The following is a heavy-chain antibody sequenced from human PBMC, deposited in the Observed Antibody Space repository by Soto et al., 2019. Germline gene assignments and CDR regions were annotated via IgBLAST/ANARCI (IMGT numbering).Heavy chain of an antibody. J-gene: IGHJ4*02. Sequence: QVQLQESGPGLVKPSGTLSLTCAVSGGCISSSNWGSWVRQPPGKGLEWIGEIYHSGNTNYNPSLKSRVTISVDKSKNQFSLKLSSVTAADTAVYYCARAAIGGSSWPFDYWGQGTLVTVSS. CDR2: IYHSGNT. CDR1: GGCISSSNW. V-gene: IGHV4-4*02. CDR3: ARAAIGGSSWPFDY. D-gene: IGHD6-13*01.